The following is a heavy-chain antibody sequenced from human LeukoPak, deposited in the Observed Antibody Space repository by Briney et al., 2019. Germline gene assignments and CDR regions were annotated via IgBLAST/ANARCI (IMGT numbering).Heavy chain of an antibody. J-gene: IGHJ4*02. V-gene: IGHV1-2*02. CDR3: ARTGAYYSGMYYFDY. Sequence: ASVKVSCKASGYTFTGYYIHWVRQAPGQGLEWMGWINPNTGGTNYAQNFQGRVTMTRDTSISTAYMELTRLTSDDTALYYCARTGAYYSGMYYFDYWGQGTLVTVSS. D-gene: IGHD3-22*01. CDR1: GYTFTGYY. CDR2: INPNTGGT.